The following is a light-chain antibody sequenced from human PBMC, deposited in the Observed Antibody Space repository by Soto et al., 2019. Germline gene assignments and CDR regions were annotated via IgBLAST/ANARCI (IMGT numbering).Light chain of an antibody. Sequence: DIQMTQSHFTLSGAVGDIVTITSRARQSITNYLNSYQHKPGQAPNLLIYAASTLQAGVPSRFRGSGSGTDFTLTISSLQPEDFATYFCQKSNSSPPNFGGGTKVDIK. CDR3: QKSNSSPPN. V-gene: IGKV1-39*01. CDR1: QSITNY. J-gene: IGKJ4*01. CDR2: AAS.